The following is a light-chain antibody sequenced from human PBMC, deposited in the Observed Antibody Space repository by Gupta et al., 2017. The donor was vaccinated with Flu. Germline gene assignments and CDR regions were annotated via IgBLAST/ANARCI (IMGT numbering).Light chain of an antibody. CDR2: EVS. CDR3: SSYAGSNNYV. J-gene: IGLJ1*01. CDR1: SSDVGGYNY. Sequence: SALTQPPSASGPPGPPVAIPCTGTSSDVGGYNYVSWYQQHPGKAPQLIIYEVSKRPAGVPDRFSGSKSGNTASLTVSGLQAEDEADYYCSSYAGSNNYVFGTGTKVTVL. V-gene: IGLV2-8*01.